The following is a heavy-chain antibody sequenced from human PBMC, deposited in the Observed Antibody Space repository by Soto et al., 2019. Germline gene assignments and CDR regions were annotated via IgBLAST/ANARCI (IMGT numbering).Heavy chain of an antibody. CDR3: ASSRITMVPYGMDV. Sequence: ASVKVSCKASGYTFASYAMHWVRQAPGQRLEWMGWINAGNGNTKYSQKFQGRVTITRDTSASTAYMELSSLRSEDTAVYYCASSRITMVPYGMDVWGQGTTVTVSS. D-gene: IGHD3-10*01. CDR2: INAGNGNT. CDR1: GYTFASYA. V-gene: IGHV1-3*01. J-gene: IGHJ6*02.